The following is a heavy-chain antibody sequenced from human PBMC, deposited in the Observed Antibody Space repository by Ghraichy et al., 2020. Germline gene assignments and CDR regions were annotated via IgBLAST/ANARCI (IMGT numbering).Heavy chain of an antibody. CDR3: ARQLSAVILAPFDF. J-gene: IGHJ4*02. D-gene: IGHD6-19*01. V-gene: IGHV4-39*01. CDR1: GGSISSSSYY. CDR2: ISYSGSS. Sequence: SQTLSLTCTVSGGSISSSSYYWGWIRQPPGKGLEWIGSISYSGSSYYNPSLKSRVTIYAHTSKNQFFLQLSSVTAADTAVFYCARQLSAVILAPFDFWGQGTLVTVSS.